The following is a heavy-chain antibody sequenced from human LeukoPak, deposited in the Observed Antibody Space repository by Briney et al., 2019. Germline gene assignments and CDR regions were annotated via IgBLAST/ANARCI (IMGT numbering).Heavy chain of an antibody. Sequence: SQTLSLTCAISGDSVSNSTATWDWIRQAPSVGLESLGRTYGMSRSIHDSAESVKSRIVIAADTSKNQFSLLLQSVRPDATAVYYCARRGDRNYYYDYWGQGTLVTVSS. V-gene: IGHV6-1*01. CDR2: TYGMSRSIH. CDR3: ARRGDRNYYYDY. J-gene: IGHJ4*02. D-gene: IGHD3-16*01. CDR1: GDSVSNSTAT.